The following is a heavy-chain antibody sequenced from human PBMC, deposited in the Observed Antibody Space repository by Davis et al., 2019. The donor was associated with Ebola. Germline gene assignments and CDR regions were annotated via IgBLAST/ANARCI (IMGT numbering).Heavy chain of an antibody. D-gene: IGHD3-10*01. CDR2: ISSSGSTI. V-gene: IGHV3-48*03. J-gene: IGHJ6*02. CDR3: ARDRVTMVRGANQDYYYYYGMDV. Sequence: PGGSLRLSCAASGFTFSSYEMNWVRQAPGKGLEWVSYISSSGSTIYYAGSVKGRFTISRDNAKNSLYLQMNSLRAEDTAVYYCARDRVTMVRGANQDYYYYYGMDVWGQGTTVTVSS. CDR1: GFTFSSYE.